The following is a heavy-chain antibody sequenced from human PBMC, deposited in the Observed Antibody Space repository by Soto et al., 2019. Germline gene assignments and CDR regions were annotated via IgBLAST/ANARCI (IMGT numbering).Heavy chain of an antibody. CDR2: IYHSGST. CDR1: GGSISSSNW. J-gene: IGHJ5*02. CDR3: ASGRLPPLHGSGSKNWFHP. Sequence: SETLSLTCAVSGGSISSSNWWSWVRQPPGKGLEWIGEIYHSGSTNYNPSLKSRVTISVDKSKNQFSLKLSSVTAADTAVYYCASGRLPPLHGSGSKNWFHPWGQGTLVTVSS. V-gene: IGHV4-4*02. D-gene: IGHD3-10*01.